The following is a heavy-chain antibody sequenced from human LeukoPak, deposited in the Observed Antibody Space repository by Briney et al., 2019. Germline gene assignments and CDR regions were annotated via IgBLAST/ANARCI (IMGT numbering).Heavy chain of an antibody. D-gene: IGHD6-19*01. CDR1: GGSISSSSYY. Sequence: SETLSLTCTVSGGSISSSSYYWGWIRQPPGKGLEWIGSIYYSGSTYYNPSLRSRVSISVDTSKNQFSLKLSSVTAADTAVYYCARHFPGVAVAGYYFDYWGQGTLVTVSS. V-gene: IGHV4-39*01. J-gene: IGHJ4*02. CDR3: ARHFPGVAVAGYYFDY. CDR2: IYYSGST.